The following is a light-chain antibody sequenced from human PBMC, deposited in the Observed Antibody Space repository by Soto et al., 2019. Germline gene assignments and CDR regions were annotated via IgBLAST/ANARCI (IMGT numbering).Light chain of an antibody. V-gene: IGKV1-39*01. CDR1: QSISSY. J-gene: IGKJ1*01. Sequence: DLQMTQSPSSLSASVGDTVTITFRARQSISSYLNWYQQKPGKAPKLLIYAASSLQSGVPSRFSDSGSGTDFTLTISRLQPDDFATYYCQQVYSTPRAFGQGTKVEIK. CDR3: QQVYSTPRA. CDR2: AAS.